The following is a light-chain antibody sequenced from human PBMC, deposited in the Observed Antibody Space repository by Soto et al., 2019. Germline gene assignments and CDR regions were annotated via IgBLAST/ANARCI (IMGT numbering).Light chain of an antibody. CDR3: SSYTSSITDV. Sequence: QSALTQPASVSGSPGQSITISCTGTSSDVGGYNYVSWYQQHPGKAPKLMIYEVSNRPSGVSNRFSGSKSGNTASLTISGFQAENEDGYYCSSYTSSITDVFGTGTKVTVL. J-gene: IGLJ1*01. V-gene: IGLV2-14*01. CDR1: SSDVGGYNY. CDR2: EVS.